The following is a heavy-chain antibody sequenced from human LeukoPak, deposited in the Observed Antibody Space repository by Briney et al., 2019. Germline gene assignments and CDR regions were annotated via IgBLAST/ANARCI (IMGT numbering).Heavy chain of an antibody. CDR1: GFTFSSYG. CDR3: ARDGSTGWYWVDY. CDR2: IWYDGSNK. V-gene: IGHV3-33*01. D-gene: IGHD6-19*01. Sequence: GGSLRLSCAASGFTFSSYGMHWVRQAPGKGLEWVAVIWYDGSNKYYADSVKGRFIISRDNSKNTLYLQMNSLRAEDTAVYYCARDGSTGWYWVDYWGQGTLVTVSS. J-gene: IGHJ4*02.